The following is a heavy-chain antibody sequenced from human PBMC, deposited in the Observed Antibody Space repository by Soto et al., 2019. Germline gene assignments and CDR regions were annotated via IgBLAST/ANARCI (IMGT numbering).Heavy chain of an antibody. CDR1: GFTVSSNH. CDR3: ARDLGCSSTSCYFPRYYYGMDV. D-gene: IGHD2-2*01. V-gene: IGHV3-21*01. Sequence: GGSLRLSCAASGFTVSSNHMSWVRQAPGKGLEWVSSISSSSSYIYYADSVKGRFTISRDNAKNSLYLQMNSLRAEDTAVYYCARDLGCSSTSCYFPRYYYGMDVWGQGTTVTVSS. CDR2: ISSSSSYI. J-gene: IGHJ6*02.